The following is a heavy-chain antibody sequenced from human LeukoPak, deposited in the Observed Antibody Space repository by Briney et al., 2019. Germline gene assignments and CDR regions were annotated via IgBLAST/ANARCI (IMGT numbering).Heavy chain of an antibody. CDR3: ARVQYQLLFEGNWFDP. D-gene: IGHD2-2*01. CDR2: INPNSGDT. V-gene: IGHV1-2*02. Sequence: ASVKVSCKASGYTFTGYYIHWVRQALGQGLEWMGWINPNSGDTHYAQKFQGRVTMTRDTSISTAYMDLNSLISDDTAVYYCARVQYQLLFEGNWFDPWGQGTLVTVSS. J-gene: IGHJ5*02. CDR1: GYTFTGYY.